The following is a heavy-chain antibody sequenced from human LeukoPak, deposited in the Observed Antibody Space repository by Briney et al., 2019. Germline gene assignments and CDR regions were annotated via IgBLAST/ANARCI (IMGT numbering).Heavy chain of an antibody. CDR2: INHSGST. D-gene: IGHD3-16*01. CDR3: ARFRLNYARGNYMDV. J-gene: IGHJ6*03. Sequence: SETLCLTCAVYGGSFSGYYWSWIRQPPGKGLEWIGEINHSGSTNYNSSLKSRVTISVDTSKNQFSLKLSSVTAADTAVYYCARFRLNYARGNYMDVWGKGTTVTVSS. CDR1: GGSFSGYY. V-gene: IGHV4-34*01.